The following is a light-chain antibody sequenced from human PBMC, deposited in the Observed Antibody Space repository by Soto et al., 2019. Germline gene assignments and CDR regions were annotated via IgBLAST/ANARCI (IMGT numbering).Light chain of an antibody. CDR1: QSIGIW. V-gene: IGKV1-5*03. CDR2: TAS. Sequence: IQMTQSPSTLSASVGDRVAITCRASQSIGIWLAWYQQKPGKAPRFLIYTASTLECGVPSRFSGSGSGTEFTLTISSLQPDDFATYYCQQYKDYSWTFGQGTNVEVK. CDR3: QQYKDYSWT. J-gene: IGKJ1*01.